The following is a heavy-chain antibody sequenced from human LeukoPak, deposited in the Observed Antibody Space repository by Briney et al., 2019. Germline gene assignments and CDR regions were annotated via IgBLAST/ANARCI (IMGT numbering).Heavy chain of an antibody. D-gene: IGHD2-15*01. CDR2: INHSGST. J-gene: IGHJ4*02. CDR3: ARGIGGEIVVVVAATLFDY. CDR1: GGSFSGYY. V-gene: IGHV4-34*01. Sequence: SETLSLTCAVYGGSFSGYYWSWIRQPPGKGLEWIGEINHSGSTNYNPSLKSRVTISVDTSKNQFSLKLSSVTAADTAVYYCARGIGGEIVVVVAATLFDYWGQGTLVTLSS.